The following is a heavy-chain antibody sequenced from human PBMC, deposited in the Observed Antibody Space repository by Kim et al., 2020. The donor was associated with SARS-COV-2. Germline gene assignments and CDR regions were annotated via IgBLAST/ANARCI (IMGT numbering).Heavy chain of an antibody. CDR2: ISPYNGDT. D-gene: IGHD2-2*01. CDR3: ARGPVSSAAIYYFDY. J-gene: IGHJ4*02. Sequence: ASVKVSCEASGYRFISFGINWVRQAPGQGLEWMGWISPYNGDTKYAQKIQGRVSMTTDPSAPTAYMELRSLRSDDTAVYFCARGPVSSAAIYYFDYWGQGTLVTVSS. V-gene: IGHV1-18*04. CDR1: GYRFISFG.